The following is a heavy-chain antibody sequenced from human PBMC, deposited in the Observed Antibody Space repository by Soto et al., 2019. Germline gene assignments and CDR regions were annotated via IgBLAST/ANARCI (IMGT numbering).Heavy chain of an antibody. J-gene: IGHJ6*02. CDR1: GFTVSSNY. CDR2: IYSGGST. D-gene: IGHD3-9*01. V-gene: IGHV3-66*01. CDR3: ARAPTYYDIRRVV. Sequence: EVQLVESGGGLVQPGGSLRLSCAASGFTVSSNYMSWVRQAPGKGLEWVSLIYSGGSTYYADSVKGRFTISRDNSMNTGDLEMNTLSSEDAAVYYSARAPTYYDIRRVVWGQGTTVTGSS.